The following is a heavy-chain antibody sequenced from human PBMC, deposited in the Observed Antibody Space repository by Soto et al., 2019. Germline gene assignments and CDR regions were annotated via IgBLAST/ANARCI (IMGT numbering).Heavy chain of an antibody. D-gene: IGHD5-12*01. Sequence: SETLSLTCTVSGGSISSGGYYWSWIRQHPGKGLEWIGYIYYSGSTYYNPSLKSRVTISVDTSKNQFSLKLSSVTAADTAVYYCARVGAVDGVDPWGQGTLVTVSS. J-gene: IGHJ5*02. V-gene: IGHV4-31*03. CDR2: IYYSGST. CDR1: GGSISSGGYY. CDR3: ARVGAVDGVDP.